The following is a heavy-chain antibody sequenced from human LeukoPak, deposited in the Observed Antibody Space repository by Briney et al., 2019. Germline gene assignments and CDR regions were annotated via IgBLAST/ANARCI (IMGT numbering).Heavy chain of an antibody. CDR1: GYTFTSYA. Sequence: ASVKVSCKASGYTFTSYAMHWVRQAPGQRLEWMGWINAGNGNTKYSQKSQGRVTITGDTSASTAYMELSSLRSEDTAVYYCAGSIAAAPDGMDVWGQGTTVTVSS. CDR2: INAGNGNT. V-gene: IGHV1-3*01. J-gene: IGHJ6*02. CDR3: AGSIAAAPDGMDV. D-gene: IGHD6-13*01.